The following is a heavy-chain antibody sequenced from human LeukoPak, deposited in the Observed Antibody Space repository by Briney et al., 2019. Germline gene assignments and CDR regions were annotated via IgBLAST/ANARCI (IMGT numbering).Heavy chain of an antibody. V-gene: IGHV3-73*01. CDR2: IRSKANSYAT. CDR3: TSSCATARFDY. J-gene: IGHJ4*02. CDR1: GFTFSGSA. Sequence: GGSLRLSCAASGFTFSGSAMHWVRQASGKGLEWVGRIRSKANSYATAYAASVKGRFTISRDDSKNTAYLQMNSLKTKDTAVYYCTSSCATARFDYWGQGTLVTVSS. D-gene: IGHD4-11*01.